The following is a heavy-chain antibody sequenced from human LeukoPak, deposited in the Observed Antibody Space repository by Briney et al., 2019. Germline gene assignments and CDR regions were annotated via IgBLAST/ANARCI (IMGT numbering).Heavy chain of an antibody. CDR3: ARGRFGGSLGFDP. J-gene: IGHJ5*02. Sequence: TSYXXNXVRQXTGQGLEWMGWMNPNSGNTGYAQKFQGRVTMTRNTSISTAYMELSSLRSEDTAVYYCARGRFGGSLGFDPWGQGTLVTVSS. CDR2: MNPNSGNT. D-gene: IGHD1-26*01. V-gene: IGHV1-8*01. CDR1: TSYX.